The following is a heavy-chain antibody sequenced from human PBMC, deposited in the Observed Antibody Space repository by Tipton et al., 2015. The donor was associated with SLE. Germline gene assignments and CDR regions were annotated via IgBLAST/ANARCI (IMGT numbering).Heavy chain of an antibody. Sequence: TLSLTCAVYGGSFSGYYWSWIRQPPGKGLEWIGEINHSGSTNYNPSLKSRVTISVDTSKNQFSLKLSSVTAADTAVYYCARDSPDSYGFWGQGTLVTVSS. CDR2: INHSGST. CDR3: ARDSPDSYGF. CDR1: GGSFSGYY. D-gene: IGHD5-18*01. J-gene: IGHJ4*02. V-gene: IGHV4-34*01.